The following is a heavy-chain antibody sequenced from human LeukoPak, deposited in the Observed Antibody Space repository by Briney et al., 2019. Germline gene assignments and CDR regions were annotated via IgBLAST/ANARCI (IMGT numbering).Heavy chain of an antibody. CDR1: GYTFAGYY. D-gene: IGHD6-13*01. V-gene: IGHV1-2*02. CDR3: ARDTPIAAAGTSRDY. Sequence: GASVKVSCKASGYTFAGYYMHWVRQAPGQGLEWMGWINPNSGGTNYAQKFQGRVTMTRDTSISTAYMELSRLRSDDTAVYYCARDTPIAAAGTSRDYWGQGTLVTVSS. J-gene: IGHJ4*02. CDR2: INPNSGGT.